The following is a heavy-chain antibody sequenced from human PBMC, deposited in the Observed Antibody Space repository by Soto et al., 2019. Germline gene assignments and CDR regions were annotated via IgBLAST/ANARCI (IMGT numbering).Heavy chain of an antibody. J-gene: IGHJ6*02. V-gene: IGHV1-18*01. Sequence: ASVKGSCKASGYTFTSYGISWVRQAPGQGLEWMGWISAYNGNTNYAQKLQGRVTMTTDTSTSTAYMELRSLRSDDTAVYYCARMGDVPYYYYGMDVWGQGTTVNVSS. CDR2: ISAYNGNT. CDR3: ARMGDVPYYYYGMDV. D-gene: IGHD3-16*01. CDR1: GYTFTSYG.